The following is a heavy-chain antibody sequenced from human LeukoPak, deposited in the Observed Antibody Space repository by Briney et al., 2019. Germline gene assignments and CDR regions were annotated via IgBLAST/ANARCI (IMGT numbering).Heavy chain of an antibody. D-gene: IGHD6-13*01. CDR3: ARSVEYSSSWGTGAFDI. CDR1: GYTFTGYY. V-gene: IGHV1-2*04. Sequence: ASVKVSCKASGYTFTGYYMHWVRQAPGQGLEWMGWINPNSCGTNYAQKFQGWVTMTRDTSISTAYMELSRLRSDDTAVYYCARSVEYSSSWGTGAFDIWGQGTMVTVSS. CDR2: INPNSCGT. J-gene: IGHJ3*02.